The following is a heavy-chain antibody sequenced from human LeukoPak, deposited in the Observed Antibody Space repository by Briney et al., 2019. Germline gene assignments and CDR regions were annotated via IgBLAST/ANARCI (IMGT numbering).Heavy chain of an antibody. J-gene: IGHJ3*02. CDR2: IYHSGST. CDR1: GGSISSGGYS. V-gene: IGHV4-30-2*01. CDR3: AREATPLSAFDI. Sequence: PSETLSLTCAVSGGSISSGGYSWSWIRQPPGKGLEWIGYIYHSGSTYYNPSLKSRVTISVDRSKNQFSLKLSSVTAADTAVYYCAREATPLSAFDIWGQGTMVTVSS.